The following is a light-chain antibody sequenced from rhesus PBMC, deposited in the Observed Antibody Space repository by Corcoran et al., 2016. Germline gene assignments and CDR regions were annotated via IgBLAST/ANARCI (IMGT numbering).Light chain of an antibody. CDR2: GAS. CDR1: QPVGNN. Sequence: ASQPVGNNLAWYQQNPGRAPRLLIYGASTRATGIPDRFSGSGSGTDFTLKISRVEAEDVGVYYCMQTLQTPYSFGQGTKVEIK. V-gene: IGKV3-24*04. J-gene: IGKJ2*01. CDR3: MQTLQTPYS.